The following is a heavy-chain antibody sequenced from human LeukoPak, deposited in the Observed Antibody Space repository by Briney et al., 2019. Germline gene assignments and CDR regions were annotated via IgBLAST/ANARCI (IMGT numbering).Heavy chain of an antibody. J-gene: IGHJ4*02. CDR1: GVTFSSYA. D-gene: IGHD2-21*01. CDR2: ISGSGGST. CDR3: ARGVGGADY. V-gene: IGHV3-23*01. Sequence: GGSLRLSCAASGVTFSSYAISWVRQAPGQGLEWVSAISGSGGSTYYADSVKGRFTISRDNSKNTLYLQMNSLRAEDTAVFYCARGVGGADYWGQGTLVTVSS.